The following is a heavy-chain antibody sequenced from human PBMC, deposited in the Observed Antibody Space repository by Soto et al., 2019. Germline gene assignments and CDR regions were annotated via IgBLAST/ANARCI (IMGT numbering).Heavy chain of an antibody. CDR1: GFNCGDYA. CDR2: IRSKAYGGTT. CDR3: TRGNRPYGMDV. J-gene: IGHJ6*02. Sequence: GSLRLSCTGPGFNCGDYAMSWVRCAPGKGMEWVGFIRSKAYGGTTEWAASVRGRFTFSRDDSKRIAYLQMNRLKTEDTGVYWCTRGNRPYGMDVWGQGTTVTVSS. D-gene: IGHD6-6*01. V-gene: IGHV3-49*04.